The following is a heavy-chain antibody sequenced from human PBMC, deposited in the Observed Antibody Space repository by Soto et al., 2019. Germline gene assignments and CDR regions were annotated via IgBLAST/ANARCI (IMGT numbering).Heavy chain of an antibody. V-gene: IGHV1-18*01. J-gene: IGHJ4*02. CDR1: GYTFTSYG. CDR3: ARTAELLWFGDQGGY. D-gene: IGHD3-10*01. CDR2: ISAYNGNT. Sequence: QVQLVQSGAEVKNPGASVKVSCKASGYTFTSYGISWVRQAPGQGLEWMGWISAYNGNTNYAQKLQGRVTMTTDTSTSTAYTELRSLRSDDTAVYYCARTAELLWFGDQGGYWGQGTLVTVSS.